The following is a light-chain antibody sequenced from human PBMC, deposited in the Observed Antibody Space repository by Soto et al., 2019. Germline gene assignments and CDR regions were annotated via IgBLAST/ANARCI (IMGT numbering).Light chain of an antibody. CDR1: SSDVGGYNY. CDR3: SSYAGSSTWV. CDR2: EVS. V-gene: IGLV2-8*01. J-gene: IGLJ3*02. Sequence: QSAPTHPPSASGSPGQSATISCTGTSSDVGGYNYVSWYQQYPGKAPKLMIYEVSKRPSGVPDRFSGSKSGNTASLTVSGLQAEDEADYYCSSYAGSSTWVFGGGTKVTVL.